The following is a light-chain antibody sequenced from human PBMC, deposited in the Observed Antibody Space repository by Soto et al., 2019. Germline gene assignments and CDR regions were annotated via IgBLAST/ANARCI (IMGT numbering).Light chain of an antibody. V-gene: IGKV3-20*01. J-gene: IGKJ2*01. CDR2: GAS. CDR1: QSVTSTY. CDR3: QQYGNSPRYT. Sequence: EIVLTQSPGTLSLSPGERATLSCRASQSVTSTYLAWYQQKPGQAPRLLIYGASSRATGIPDRFSGSGSGTDFTLTISRLEPEDFGVYYCQQYGNSPRYTFGQGTKLEIK.